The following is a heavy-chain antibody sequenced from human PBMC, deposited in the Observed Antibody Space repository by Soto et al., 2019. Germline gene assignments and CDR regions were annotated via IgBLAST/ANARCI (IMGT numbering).Heavy chain of an antibody. CDR3: ARARLRAVYAFDI. J-gene: IGHJ3*02. V-gene: IGHV4-31*03. CDR1: GGSVSSGAYY. CDR2: IYYSGST. Sequence: SETLSLTCTVSGGSVSSGAYYWTWIRQRPGKGLEWIGYIYYSGSTYYGPSLKSRLSISLDTSKNQFSLRLSSVTAADTAMYYCARARLRAVYAFDIWGQGTMVTVSS. D-gene: IGHD5-12*01.